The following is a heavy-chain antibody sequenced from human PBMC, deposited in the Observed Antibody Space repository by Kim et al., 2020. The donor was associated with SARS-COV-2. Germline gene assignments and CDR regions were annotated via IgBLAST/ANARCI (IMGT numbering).Heavy chain of an antibody. J-gene: IGHJ3*01. V-gene: IGHV3-48*03. Sequence: GGSLRLSCAASGFTFSSYDMNWVRQAPGKGLEWVSYISSSGSTIYYADSVKGRFTISRDNAKNSLYLQMNSLRAEDTAVYYCARDKRHITICGVVIGHFDLWREETRVTVSS. CDR2: ISSSGSTI. CDR3: ARDKRHITICGVVIGHFDL. CDR1: GFTFSSYD. D-gene: IGHD3-3*01.